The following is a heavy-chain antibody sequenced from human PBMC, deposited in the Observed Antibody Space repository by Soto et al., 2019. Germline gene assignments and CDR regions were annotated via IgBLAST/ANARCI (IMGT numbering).Heavy chain of an antibody. CDR2: ISAYNGNT. D-gene: IGHD6-19*01. Sequence: QVQLVQSGAEVKKPGASVKVSCKASGYTFTSYGISWVRQAPGQGLEWMGWISAYNGNTNYAQKLQGRVTMTTDTSTSTAYMELRSLRADDPAVYYCASAPRYYNGSSSGPEHDYWGQGTLVTVSS. CDR3: ASAPRYYNGSSSGPEHDY. V-gene: IGHV1-18*01. CDR1: GYTFTSYG. J-gene: IGHJ4*02.